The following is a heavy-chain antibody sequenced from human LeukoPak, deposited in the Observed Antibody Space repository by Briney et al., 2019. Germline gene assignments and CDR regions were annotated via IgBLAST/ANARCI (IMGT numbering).Heavy chain of an antibody. D-gene: IGHD1-26*01. CDR3: ARSPSALSGSYLV. V-gene: IGHV3-23*01. CDR1: GFTFSNYN. Sequence: PGGSLRLSCAASGFTFSNYNMNWVRQAPGKGLEWVSAISGSGGSTYYADSVKGRFTISRDNSKNTLYLQMNSLRAEDTAVYYCARSPSALSGSYLVWGQGTLVTVSS. CDR2: ISGSGGST. J-gene: IGHJ4*02.